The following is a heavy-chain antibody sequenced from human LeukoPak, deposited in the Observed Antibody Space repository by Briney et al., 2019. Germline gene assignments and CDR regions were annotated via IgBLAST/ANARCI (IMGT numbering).Heavy chain of an antibody. CDR1: GGSISSGGYS. Sequence: SETLSLTCAVSGGSISSGGYSWSWIRQPPGKGLEWIGYIYHSGSTYYNPSLKSRVTISVDRSKNQFSLKLSSVTAADTAVYYCARISLLPNWYFDLWGRGTLVTVSS. J-gene: IGHJ2*01. CDR3: ARISLLPNWYFDL. CDR2: IYHSGST. D-gene: IGHD2-15*01. V-gene: IGHV4-30-2*01.